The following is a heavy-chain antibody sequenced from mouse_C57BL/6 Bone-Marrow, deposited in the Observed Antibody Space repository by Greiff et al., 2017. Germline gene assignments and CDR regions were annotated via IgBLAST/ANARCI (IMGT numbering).Heavy chain of an antibody. Sequence: VQLQQSGPELVKPGASVKMSCKASGYTFTDYNMHWVKQSHGKSLEWIGYINPNNGGTSYTQKFKGKATLTVNKSSSTAYMELRSLTSEDSAVYYCARRGDYDTRGFDYWGQGTTLTVSS. CDR1: GYTFTDYN. V-gene: IGHV1-22*01. J-gene: IGHJ2*01. CDR2: INPNNGGT. CDR3: ARRGDYDTRGFDY. D-gene: IGHD2-4*01.